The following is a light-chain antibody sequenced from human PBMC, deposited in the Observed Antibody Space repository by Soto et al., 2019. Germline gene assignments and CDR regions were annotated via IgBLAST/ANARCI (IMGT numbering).Light chain of an antibody. CDR3: QQYGNSPIT. CDR1: QSVNSDF. V-gene: IGKV3-20*01. J-gene: IGKJ5*01. Sequence: EIVLTQSPGTLSLSPGERATLSCRASQSVNSDFVAWYRQKPGQAPRLLIYGTSSRATGIPDRFSGSGSGTDFTLTISRLEPEDFAVYYCQQYGNSPITFGQGTRLEIK. CDR2: GTS.